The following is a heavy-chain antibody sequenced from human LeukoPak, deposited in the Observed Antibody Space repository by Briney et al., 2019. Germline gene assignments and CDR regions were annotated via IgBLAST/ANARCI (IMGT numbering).Heavy chain of an antibody. CDR3: ARAGVSSSWEYYMDV. CDR2: IIPIFGTA. Sequence: ALVKVSCKASGGTFSSYAISWVRQAPGQGLEWMGGIIPIFGTANYAQKFQGRVTITTDESTSTAYMELSSLRSEDTAVYYCARAGVSSSWEYYMDVWGKGTTVTVSS. CDR1: GGTFSSYA. V-gene: IGHV1-69*05. D-gene: IGHD6-13*01. J-gene: IGHJ6*03.